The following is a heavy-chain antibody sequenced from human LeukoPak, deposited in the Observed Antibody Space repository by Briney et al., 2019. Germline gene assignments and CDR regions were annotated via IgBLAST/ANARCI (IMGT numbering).Heavy chain of an antibody. CDR2: LHPNGGV. CDR3: ARVIGVNDKYFDP. J-gene: IGHJ5*02. Sequence: SETLSLTCNVSSDSFSLCYWSWIRQPAGKGLEWIGRLHPNGGVNYNPSLRSRVTLSGDTSKKQVFLRLTAVTAADTAVYYCARVIGVNDKYFDPWGQGIPVTVTS. D-gene: IGHD3-22*01. V-gene: IGHV4-4*07. CDR1: SDSFSLCY.